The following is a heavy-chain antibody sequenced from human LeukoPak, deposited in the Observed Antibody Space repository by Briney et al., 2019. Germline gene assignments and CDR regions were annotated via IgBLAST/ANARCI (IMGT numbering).Heavy chain of an antibody. D-gene: IGHD3-9*01. CDR2: ISYDGSNK. J-gene: IGHJ6*04. V-gene: IGHV3-30*04. Sequence: PGRSLRLSCAASGFTFSSYAMHWVRQAPGKGLEWVAVISYDGSNKYYADSVKGRFTISRDNSKNTLYLQMNSLRAEDTAVYYCARAQGQYDILAYGMDVWGKGTTVTVSS. CDR3: ARAQGQYDILAYGMDV. CDR1: GFTFSSYA.